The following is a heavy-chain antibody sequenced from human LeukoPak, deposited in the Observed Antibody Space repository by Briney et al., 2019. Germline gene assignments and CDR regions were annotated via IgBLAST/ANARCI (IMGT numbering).Heavy chain of an antibody. D-gene: IGHD6-6*01. CDR1: GGTFSSYA. CDR2: IIPIFGTA. Sequence: SVKVSCKASGGTFSSYAISWVRQAPGQGLEWMGGIIPIFGTANYAQKFQGRVTITTDESTSTAYMKLSSLRSEDTAVYYCARSPRDIAARLNPFDYWGQGTLVTVSS. CDR3: ARSPRDIAARLNPFDY. J-gene: IGHJ4*02. V-gene: IGHV1-69*05.